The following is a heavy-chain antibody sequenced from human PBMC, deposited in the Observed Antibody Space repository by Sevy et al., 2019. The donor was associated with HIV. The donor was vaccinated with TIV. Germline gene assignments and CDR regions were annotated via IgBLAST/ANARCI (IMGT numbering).Heavy chain of an antibody. J-gene: IGHJ6*02. CDR3: TTMSGYSYDFYYYYGMDV. D-gene: IGHD5-18*01. CDR2: IKSKTDGGTT. V-gene: IGHV3-15*01. Sequence: GGSLRLSCAASGFTFSNAWMSWVRQAPGKGLEWVGRIKSKTDGGTTDYAAPVKGRFTISRDDSKNTLYLQMNSLKTEDTAMYYCTTMSGYSYDFYYYYGMDVWGQGTTVTVSS. CDR1: GFTFSNAW.